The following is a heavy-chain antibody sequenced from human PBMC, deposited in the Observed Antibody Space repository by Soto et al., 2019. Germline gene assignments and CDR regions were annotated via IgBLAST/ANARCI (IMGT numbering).Heavy chain of an antibody. V-gene: IGHV1-69*06. D-gene: IGHD2-21*02. Sequence: QVQLVQSGAEVKKPGSSVKISCKASGGTFSSNTINWVRQAAGQGLEWMGGIIPIFGTANYAQEFQGRVTITADKSTNTEYMELSSLTSEDTAVYYCASKAACGGDCYAFDSWGQGTLVTVSS. CDR2: IIPIFGTA. CDR3: ASKAACGGDCYAFDS. CDR1: GGTFSSNT. J-gene: IGHJ4*02.